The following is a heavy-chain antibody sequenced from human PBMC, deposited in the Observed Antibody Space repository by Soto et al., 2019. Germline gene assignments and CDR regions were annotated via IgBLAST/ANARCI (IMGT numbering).Heavy chain of an antibody. CDR3: ARAVTLYYFDY. D-gene: IGHD4-4*01. V-gene: IGHV4-59*01. J-gene: IGHJ4*02. CDR2: SHYTGPS. CDR1: TGSITSSY. Sequence: PSETLSLTCSVSTGSITSSYWNWTRQPPGKGLEWIGHSHYTGPSSSNPPLEGRVTMSFDTSRSQFSLKLSSVTAADTAVYYCARAVTLYYFDYWGQGTLVTVSS.